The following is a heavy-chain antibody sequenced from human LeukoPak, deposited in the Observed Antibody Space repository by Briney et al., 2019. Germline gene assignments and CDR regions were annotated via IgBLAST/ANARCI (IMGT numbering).Heavy chain of an antibody. Sequence: SETLSLTCSVSGGSISSYYWSWIRQPPGKGLEWIAYIHYSGSTNYNPSLKSRLTISVDTSKNQFSLKLSSVTAADTAVYYCARGSTTAEHDYWGQGTLVTVSS. CDR3: ARGSTTAEHDY. D-gene: IGHD4-17*01. CDR2: IHYSGST. V-gene: IGHV4-59*12. CDR1: GGSISSYY. J-gene: IGHJ4*02.